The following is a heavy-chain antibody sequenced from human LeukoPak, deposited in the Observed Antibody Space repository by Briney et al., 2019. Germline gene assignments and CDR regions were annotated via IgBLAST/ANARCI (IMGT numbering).Heavy chain of an antibody. J-gene: IGHJ3*02. CDR3: ARHVGEWHRDIVVVPAATDAFDI. CDR2: INHSGST. CDR1: GGSFSGYY. Sequence: SQTLSLTCAVYGGSFSGYYWSWIRQPPGKGLEWIGEINHSGSTNYNPSLKSRVTISVDTSKNQFSLKLSSVTAADTAVYYCARHVGEWHRDIVVVPAATDAFDIWGQGTMVTVSS. D-gene: IGHD2-2*01. V-gene: IGHV4-34*01.